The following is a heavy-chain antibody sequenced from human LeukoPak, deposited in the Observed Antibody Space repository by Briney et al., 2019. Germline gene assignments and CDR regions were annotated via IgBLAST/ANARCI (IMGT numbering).Heavy chain of an antibody. Sequence: GGSLRLSCAASGFTVSSNYMSRVRQAPGKGLEGVSVIYSGGSTYYADSVKGRFTISRDNSKNTLYLQMNSLRAEDTAVYYCARGRSFGGFFHFDYWGQGTLVTVSS. J-gene: IGHJ4*02. CDR1: GFTVSSNY. V-gene: IGHV3-53*01. D-gene: IGHD4-23*01. CDR3: ARGRSFGGFFHFDY. CDR2: IYSGGST.